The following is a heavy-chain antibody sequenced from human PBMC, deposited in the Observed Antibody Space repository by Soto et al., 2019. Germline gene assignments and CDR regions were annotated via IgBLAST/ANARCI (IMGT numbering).Heavy chain of an antibody. CDR2: IVIGSGNT. J-gene: IGHJ5*02. V-gene: IGHV1-58*01. CDR3: AADPFGCSGGSCYFYPNWFDP. CDR1: GFTFTSSA. D-gene: IGHD2-15*01. Sequence: ASVKVSCKASGFTFTSSAVQWVRQARGQRLEWIGWIVIGSGNTNYAQKFQERVTITRDMSTSTAYMELSSLRSEDTAVYYCAADPFGCSGGSCYFYPNWFDPWGQGTLVTVSS.